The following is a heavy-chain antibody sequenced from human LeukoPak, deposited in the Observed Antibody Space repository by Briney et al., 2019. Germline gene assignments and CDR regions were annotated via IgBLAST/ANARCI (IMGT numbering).Heavy chain of an antibody. CDR3: AKFRDYVWGSYRYDTYYFDY. V-gene: IGHV3-23*01. CDR1: GCTFSSYA. D-gene: IGHD3-16*02. J-gene: IGHJ4*02. CDR2: ISGSGGST. Sequence: GGSLRLSCAASGCTFSSYAMSWVRQAPGKGLEWVSAISGSGGSTYYADSVKGRFTISRDNSKNTLYLQMNSLRAEDTAVYYCAKFRDYVWGSYRYDTYYFDYWGQGTLVTVSS.